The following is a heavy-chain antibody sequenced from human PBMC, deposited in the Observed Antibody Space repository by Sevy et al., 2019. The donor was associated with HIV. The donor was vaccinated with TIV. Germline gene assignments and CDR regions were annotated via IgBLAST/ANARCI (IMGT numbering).Heavy chain of an antibody. V-gene: IGHV3-33*01. Sequence: GGSLRLSCAASGFTFSSYGMHWVRQAPGKGLEWVVVIWYDGSNKYYADSVKGRFTISRDNSKNTLYLQMNSLRAEDTAVYYCARAESGYYFDYWGQGTLVTVSS. CDR2: IWYDGSNK. CDR1: GFTFSSYG. D-gene: IGHD3-22*01. J-gene: IGHJ4*02. CDR3: ARAESGYYFDY.